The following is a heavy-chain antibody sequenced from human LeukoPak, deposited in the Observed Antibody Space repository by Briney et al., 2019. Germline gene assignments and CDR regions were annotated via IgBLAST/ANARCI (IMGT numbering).Heavy chain of an antibody. CDR3: AKDGTGCGGDCYSDY. D-gene: IGHD2-21*02. J-gene: IGHJ4*02. Sequence: LSGGSLRLSCAASGFTFTSYGMSWVSQAPGKGLEWVSAITYSGGNTYYADSVKGRFTISRDNSKNTLYLQMNSLRAEDTAVYYCAKDGTGCGGDCYSDYWGQGTLVTVSS. CDR2: ITYSGGNT. V-gene: IGHV3-23*01. CDR1: GFTFTSYG.